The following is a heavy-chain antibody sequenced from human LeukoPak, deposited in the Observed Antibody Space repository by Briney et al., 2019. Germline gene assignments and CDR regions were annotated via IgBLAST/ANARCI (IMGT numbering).Heavy chain of an antibody. CDR1: GYTFTSYA. D-gene: IGHD6-13*01. Sequence: ASVKVSCKASGYTFTSYAMNWVRQAPGQGLEWMGWINTNTGNPTYAQGFTGWFVFSLDTSVSTAYLQISSLKAEDTAVYYCARDPHGLHSRYSSSWIDYWGQGTLVTVSS. J-gene: IGHJ4*02. V-gene: IGHV7-4-1*02. CDR2: INTNTGNP. CDR3: ARDPHGLHSRYSSSWIDY.